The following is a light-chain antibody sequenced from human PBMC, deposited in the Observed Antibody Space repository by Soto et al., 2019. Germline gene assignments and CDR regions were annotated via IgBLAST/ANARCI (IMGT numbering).Light chain of an antibody. CDR1: QTVNNY. V-gene: IGKV1-39*01. CDR2: ATS. CDR3: QQTHSFPRT. J-gene: IGKJ1*01. Sequence: DIQVTQSPSSLSATVGDRVTITCRASQTVNNYLYWYQQQPGKAPKLLIHATSTLQTEVPSRFSGSGSGTDFTLTITSLQPEDFATYYCQQTHSFPRTFGQGTKVDIK.